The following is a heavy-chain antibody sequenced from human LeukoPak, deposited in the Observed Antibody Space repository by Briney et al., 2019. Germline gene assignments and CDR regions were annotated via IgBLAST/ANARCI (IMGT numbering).Heavy chain of an antibody. CDR2: INHSGST. CDR1: GGSFSGYY. CDR3: ARGRRIAAADSYYFDY. J-gene: IGHJ4*02. V-gene: IGHV4-34*01. Sequence: KPSETLSLTCAVYGGSFSGYYWSWLRQPPGKGLEWIGGINHSGSTNYNPSLKSRVTISVDTSKNQFSLKLSSVTAADTAVYYCARGRRIAAADSYYFDYWGQGTLVTVSS. D-gene: IGHD6-13*01.